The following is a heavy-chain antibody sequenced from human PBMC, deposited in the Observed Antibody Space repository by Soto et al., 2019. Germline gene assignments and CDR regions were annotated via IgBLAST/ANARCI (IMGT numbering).Heavy chain of an antibody. CDR1: CFTFSRYW. V-gene: IGHV3-7*01. D-gene: IGHD6-13*01. CDR3: ARDFGQLARGFDI. Sequence: GSLRLSCAASCFTFSRYWMSWVRQAPGKGLEWVANIKQDGSEKYYVDSVKGRFTISRDNAKNSLYLQMNSLRAEDTAVYYCARDFGQLARGFDIWGQGTMVTVSS. J-gene: IGHJ3*02. CDR2: IKQDGSEK.